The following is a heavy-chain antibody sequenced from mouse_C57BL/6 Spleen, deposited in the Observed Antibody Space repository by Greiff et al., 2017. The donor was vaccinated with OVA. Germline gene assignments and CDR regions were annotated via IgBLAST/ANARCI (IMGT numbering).Heavy chain of an antibody. V-gene: IGHV6-6*01. J-gene: IGHJ1*03. CDR2: IRNKANNHAT. D-gene: IGHD1-1*01. CDR3: TLITTVVARYFDV. CDR1: GFTFSDAW. Sequence: EVKVEESGGGLVQPGGSMKLSCAASGFTFSDAWMDWVRQSPEKGLEWVAEIRNKANNHATYYAESVKGRFTISRDDSKSSVYLQMNSLRAEDTGIYYCTLITTVVARYFDVWGTGTTVTVSS.